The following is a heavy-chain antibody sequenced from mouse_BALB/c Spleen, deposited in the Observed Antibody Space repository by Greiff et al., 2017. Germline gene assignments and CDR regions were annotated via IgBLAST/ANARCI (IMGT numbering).Heavy chain of an antibody. Sequence: EVQLQQSGPELVKPGASVKISCKASGYTFTDYNMHWVKQSHGKSLEWIGYIYPYNGGTGYNQKFKSKATLTVDNSSSTAYMELRSLTSEDSAVYYCARGLTYYGAYWGQGTLVTVSA. CDR2: IYPYNGGT. D-gene: IGHD1-1*01. CDR1: GYTFTDYN. J-gene: IGHJ3*01. V-gene: IGHV1S29*02. CDR3: ARGLTYYGAY.